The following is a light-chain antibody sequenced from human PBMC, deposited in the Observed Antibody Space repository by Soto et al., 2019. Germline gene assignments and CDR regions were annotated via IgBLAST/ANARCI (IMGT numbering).Light chain of an antibody. V-gene: IGKV1-33*01. Sequence: DIQMTQSPSSLSASVGDRITITCQASQDISNRLNWYHQKPGKAPNLLIYDASNLAAGVPSGFSGSGSGTDFTFTISCLQPEDIGTYYCQHCFTVPYTFGLGTKV. CDR1: QDISNR. CDR3: QHCFTVPYT. CDR2: DAS. J-gene: IGKJ2*01.